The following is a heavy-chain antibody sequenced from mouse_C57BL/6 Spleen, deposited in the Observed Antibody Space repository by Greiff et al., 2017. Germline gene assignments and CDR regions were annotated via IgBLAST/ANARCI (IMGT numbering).Heavy chain of an antibody. V-gene: IGHV7-3*01. Sequence: EVMLVESGGGLVQPGGSLSLSCAASGFTFTDYYMSWVRQPPGKALEWLGFIRNKANGYTTEYSASVKGRFTISRDNSQSILYLQMNALRAEDSATYYCARYQVYAMDYWGQGTSVTVSS. CDR2: IRNKANGYTT. CDR3: ARYQVYAMDY. J-gene: IGHJ4*01. CDR1: GFTFTDYY.